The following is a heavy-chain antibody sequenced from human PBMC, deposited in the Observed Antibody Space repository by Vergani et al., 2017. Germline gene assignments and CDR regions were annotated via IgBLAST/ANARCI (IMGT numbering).Heavy chain of an antibody. CDR3: AKDPLPHRAGIAAAGTTH. D-gene: IGHD6-13*01. V-gene: IGHV3-23*01. Sequence: EVQLLESGGGLVQPGGSLRLSCAASGFTFSSYAMSWVRQAPGKGLEWVSAISGSGGSTYYADSVKGRFTISRDNSKNTLYLQMNILRAEDTAVYYCAKDPLPHRAGIAAAGTTHWGQGTLVTVSS. CDR2: ISGSGGST. J-gene: IGHJ4*02. CDR1: GFTFSSYA.